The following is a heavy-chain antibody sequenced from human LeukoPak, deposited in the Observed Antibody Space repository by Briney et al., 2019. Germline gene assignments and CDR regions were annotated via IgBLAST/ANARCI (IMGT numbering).Heavy chain of an antibody. CDR1: GGTFSSYA. J-gene: IGHJ3*02. CDR2: IIPIFGIA. V-gene: IGHV1-69*04. CDR3: ARVVTPHAAFVI. Sequence: ASVKVSCKASGGTFSSYAISWVRQAPGQGLEWMGRIIPIFGIANYAQKFQGRVTITADKSTSTAYMELSSLRSEDTAVYYCARVVTPHAAFVIWGQGTMVTVSS. D-gene: IGHD5-18*01.